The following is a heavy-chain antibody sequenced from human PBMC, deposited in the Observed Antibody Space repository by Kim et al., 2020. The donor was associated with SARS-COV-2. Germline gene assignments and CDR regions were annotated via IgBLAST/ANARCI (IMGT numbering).Heavy chain of an antibody. CDR1: GGSISSSSYY. D-gene: IGHD6-13*01. Sequence: SETLSLTCTVSGGSISSSSYYWGWIRQPPGKGLEWIGSIYYSGSTYYNPSLKSRVTISVDTSKNQFSLKLSSVTAADTAVYYCARDGPERRYSRGNLGFGYFDLWGRGTLVTVSS. V-gene: IGHV4-39*07. CDR3: ARDGPERRYSRGNLGFGYFDL. J-gene: IGHJ2*01. CDR2: IYYSGST.